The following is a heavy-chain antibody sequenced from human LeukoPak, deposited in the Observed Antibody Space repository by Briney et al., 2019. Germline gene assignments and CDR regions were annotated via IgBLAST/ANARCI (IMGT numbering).Heavy chain of an antibody. V-gene: IGHV1-69*06. J-gene: IGHJ5*02. CDR3: ARDSELWFGGSFDP. CDR1: GGTFSSYA. CDR2: IIPIFGTA. D-gene: IGHD3-10*01. Sequence: GASVKVSCKASGGTFSSYAISWVQQAPGQGLEWMGGIIPIFGTANYAQKFQGRVTITADKSTSTAYMELSSLRSEDTAVYYCARDSELWFGGSFDPWGQGTLVTVSS.